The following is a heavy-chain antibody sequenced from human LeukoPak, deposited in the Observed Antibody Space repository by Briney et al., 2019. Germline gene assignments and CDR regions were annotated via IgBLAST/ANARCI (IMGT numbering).Heavy chain of an antibody. CDR1: GGSISSSSYY. V-gene: IGHV4-39*01. J-gene: IGHJ4*02. CDR2: IYYSGST. CDR3: ARLTIAVVPAAIFLFDY. Sequence: SETLSLTCTVSGGSISSSSYYWGWIRQPPGKGLEWIGSIYYSGSTYYNPSLKSRVTISVDTSKNQFSLKLSSVTAADTAVYYCARLTIAVVPAAIFLFDYWGQGTLVTVSS. D-gene: IGHD2-2*02.